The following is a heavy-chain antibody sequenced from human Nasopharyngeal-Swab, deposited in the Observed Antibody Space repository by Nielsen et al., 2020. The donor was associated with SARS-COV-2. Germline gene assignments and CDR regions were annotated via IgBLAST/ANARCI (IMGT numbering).Heavy chain of an antibody. J-gene: IGHJ4*02. V-gene: IGHV3-33*01. CDR3: ARDSTYDILTGYPFDY. D-gene: IGHD3-9*01. CDR2: IWYDGSNK. Sequence: WIRQPPGKWLEWVAVIWYDGSNKYYADSVKGRFTISRDNSKNTLYLQMNSLRAEDTAVYYCARDSTYDILTGYPFDYWGQGTLVTVSS.